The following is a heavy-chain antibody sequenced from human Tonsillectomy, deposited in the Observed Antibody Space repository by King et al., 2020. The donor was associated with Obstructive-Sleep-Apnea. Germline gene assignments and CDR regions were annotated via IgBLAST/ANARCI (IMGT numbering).Heavy chain of an antibody. Sequence: VQLVQSGAEVKKRGSSVKVSCKASGGTLISYAIRWVRQAPGHLLEWMWGIIATLDIATSAHKFQGRVTITADKSTNRAYMELSSLRSEDTAVYYCARLDTTFALDYWGQGTLVTVSS. J-gene: IGHJ4*02. CDR2: IIATLDIA. V-gene: IGHV1-69*10. CDR1: GGTLISYA. D-gene: IGHD3-16*01. CDR3: ARLDTTFALDY.